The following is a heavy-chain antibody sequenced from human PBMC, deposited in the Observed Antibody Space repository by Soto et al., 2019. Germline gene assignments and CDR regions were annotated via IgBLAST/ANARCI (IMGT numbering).Heavy chain of an antibody. CDR1: GFTFSSYA. CDR2: ISYDGSNK. CDR3: ARLGYYGSGSYYINYYYYGMDV. D-gene: IGHD3-10*01. V-gene: IGHV3-30-3*01. Sequence: EGSLRLSCAASGFTFSSYAMHWVRQAPGKGLEWVAVISYDGSNKYYADSVKGRFTISRDNSKNTLYLQMNSLRAEDTAVYYCARLGYYGSGSYYINYYYYGMDVWGQGTTVTVSS. J-gene: IGHJ6*02.